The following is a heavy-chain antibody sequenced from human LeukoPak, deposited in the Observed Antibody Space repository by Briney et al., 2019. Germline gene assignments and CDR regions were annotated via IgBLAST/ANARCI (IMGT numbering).Heavy chain of an antibody. V-gene: IGHV3-13*04. Sequence: GGSLRLSCAASGFTFSSYDLHWVRQTPGKGLEWVSAIGTGGDTYYPDSVKGRFTISRENAENSLYLQMNSLRAGDTAVYYCAREVLDSYSSGWQFDYWGQGTLVTVSS. CDR2: IGTGGDT. J-gene: IGHJ4*02. CDR3: AREVLDSYSSGWQFDY. CDR1: GFTFSSYD. D-gene: IGHD6-19*01.